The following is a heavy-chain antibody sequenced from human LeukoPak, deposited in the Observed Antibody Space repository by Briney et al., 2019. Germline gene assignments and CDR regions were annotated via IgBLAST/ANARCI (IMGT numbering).Heavy chain of an antibody. J-gene: IGHJ4*02. CDR1: GYTFTIYY. Sequence: GASVNVSFKSSGYTFTIYYVHWVRQAPGQGLEWMGIINPSGGSTSYAQKFQGRVTMTRDTSTSTVYMELSSLRSEDVAVYYCARDTTDGYNGWGQGTLVTVSS. D-gene: IGHD5-24*01. CDR2: INPSGGST. CDR3: ARDTTDGYNG. V-gene: IGHV1-46*01.